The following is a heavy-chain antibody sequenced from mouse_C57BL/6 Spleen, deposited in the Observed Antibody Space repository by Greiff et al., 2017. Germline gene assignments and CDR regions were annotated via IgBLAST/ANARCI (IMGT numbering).Heavy chain of an antibody. V-gene: IGHV1-55*01. CDR3: ARGGYDYEDFDY. CDR1: GYTFTSYW. D-gene: IGHD2-4*01. CDR2: IYPGSGST. J-gene: IGHJ2*01. Sequence: VQLQQPGAELLKPGASVKMSCKASGYTFTSYWITWVKQRPGQGLEWIGDIYPGSGSTNYNEKFKSKATLTVDTSSSTAYMQLSSLTSEDAAVYYCARGGYDYEDFDYWGQGTTLTVSS.